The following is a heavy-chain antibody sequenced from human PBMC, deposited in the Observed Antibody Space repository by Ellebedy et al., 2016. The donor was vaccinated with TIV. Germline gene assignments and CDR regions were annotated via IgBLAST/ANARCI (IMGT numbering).Heavy chain of an antibody. Sequence: PGGSLRLSCAASGFTVIRYWIHWVRQAPGKGLVWVSRINSDGSSTSYADSVKGRFTISRDNAKNTLYLQMNSLRAEDTAVYYCARGYGGYDYWGQGTLVTVSS. J-gene: IGHJ4*02. CDR2: INSDGSST. D-gene: IGHD5-12*01. V-gene: IGHV3-74*01. CDR3: ARGYGGYDY. CDR1: GFTVIRYW.